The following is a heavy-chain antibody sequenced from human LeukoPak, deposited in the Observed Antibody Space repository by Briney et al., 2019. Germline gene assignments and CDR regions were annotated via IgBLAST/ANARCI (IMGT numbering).Heavy chain of an antibody. D-gene: IGHD5-12*01. Sequence: PGGSLRLSCAASGLTFSSYSMNWVRQAPGKGLEWVSSISSSSSYIYYADSVKGRFTISRDNAKNSLYLQMNSLRAEDTAVYYCAREMKWLRSDDYWGQGTLVTVSS. CDR1: GLTFSSYS. V-gene: IGHV3-21*01. CDR2: ISSSSSYI. J-gene: IGHJ4*02. CDR3: AREMKWLRSDDY.